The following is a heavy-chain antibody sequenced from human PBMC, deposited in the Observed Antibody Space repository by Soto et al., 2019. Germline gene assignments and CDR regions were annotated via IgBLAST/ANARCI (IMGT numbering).Heavy chain of an antibody. CDR1: GDSISSSTYY. J-gene: IGHJ5*02. Sequence: PSATLSLTCTVSGDSISSSTYYWGWIRQPPGKGLDWIWSFYYCGSTDNNPSLKSRVTISLDTSKNQFSLKLTSVTAADTAVYYCARHFSPIPEGFDPWGQGTLVTVS. CDR3: ARHFSPIPEGFDP. V-gene: IGHV4-39*01. CDR2: FYYCGST.